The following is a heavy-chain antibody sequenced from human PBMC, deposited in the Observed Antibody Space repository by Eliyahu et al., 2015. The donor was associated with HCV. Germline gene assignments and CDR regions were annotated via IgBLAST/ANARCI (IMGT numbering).Heavy chain of an antibody. Sequence: EVQLVESGGGLVKPGGSLRLSCAASGFTFSNAWMNWVRQAPGKGLEWVGRIKSKTDGGTTDYAAPVKGRFTISRDDSKNTLYLQMNSLKTEDTAVYYCTTDSMIVVLRPSEEITYYYYGMDVWGQGTTVTVSS. V-gene: IGHV3-15*07. J-gene: IGHJ6*02. CDR1: GFTFSNAW. CDR2: IKSKTDGGTT. D-gene: IGHD3-22*01. CDR3: TTDSMIVVLRPSEEITYYYYGMDV.